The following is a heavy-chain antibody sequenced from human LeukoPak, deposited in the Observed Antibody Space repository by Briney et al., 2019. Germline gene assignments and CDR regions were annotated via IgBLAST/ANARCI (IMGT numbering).Heavy chain of an antibody. CDR1: GDSINDYY. V-gene: IGHV4-4*07. Sequence: SETLSLTCTVSGDSINDYYWTWIRQPAGKRMEWIGRIYRKATNYQDTKYNPSLESRLTLSIDASKKQFSLNLRPVTVADTALYYCVRESVALGTRWFDPWGQGVLVSVSS. CDR2: IYRKATNYQDT. D-gene: IGHD2-15*01. CDR3: VRESVALGTRWFDP. J-gene: IGHJ5*02.